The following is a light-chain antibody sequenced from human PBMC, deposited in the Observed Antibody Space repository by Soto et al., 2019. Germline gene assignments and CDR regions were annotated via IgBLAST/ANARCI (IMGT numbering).Light chain of an antibody. CDR3: QQLNSFPIT. Sequence: DIQLTQSASFLSASVGDRVTITYRASQGISSYLAWYQQKPGKAPKLLIYAASTLQSGVPSRFSGSGSGTEFTLTISSLQPEDFATYYCQQLNSFPITFGQGTRLEIK. CDR2: AAS. V-gene: IGKV1-9*01. J-gene: IGKJ5*01. CDR1: QGISSY.